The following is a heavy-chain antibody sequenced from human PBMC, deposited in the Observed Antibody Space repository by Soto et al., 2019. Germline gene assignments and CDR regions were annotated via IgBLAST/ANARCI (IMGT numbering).Heavy chain of an antibody. J-gene: IGHJ6*03. Sequence: SETLSLTCAVYGGSFSGYYWSWIRQAPGEGLEWIGEINHSGSTNYNPSLKSRVTISVDTSKNQFSLKLSSVTAADTAVYYCARGRKHFEYSSSSDYYYYMAVWGKGTTVTVSS. CDR2: INHSGST. CDR3: ARGRKHFEYSSSSDYYYYMAV. V-gene: IGHV4-34*01. D-gene: IGHD6-6*01. CDR1: GGSFSGYY.